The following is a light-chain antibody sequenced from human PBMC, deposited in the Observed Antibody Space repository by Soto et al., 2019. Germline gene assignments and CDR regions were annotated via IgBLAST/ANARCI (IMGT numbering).Light chain of an antibody. CDR1: QSVSSS. J-gene: IGKJ1*01. V-gene: IGKV3-15*01. Sequence: EIVMTQSPATLSLCPGERATRSCRTSQSVSSSLAWYQQKPGQAPSLLIYGASTRATGIPARFGGSGSGTEFTLTISSLQSEDCAVYYCQQYKNWPWTVGQGTKVDIK. CDR3: QQYKNWPWT. CDR2: GAS.